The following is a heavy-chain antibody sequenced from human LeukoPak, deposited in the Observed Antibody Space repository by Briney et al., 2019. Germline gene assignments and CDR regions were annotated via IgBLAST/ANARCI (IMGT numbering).Heavy chain of an antibody. J-gene: IGHJ4*02. CDR3: ARGRAADIVATIGVYYFDY. V-gene: IGHV4-34*01. D-gene: IGHD5-12*01. CDR1: GFTVSSNY. Sequence: GSLRLSCAASGFTVSSNYMSWVRQAPGKGLEWIGEINHSGSTNYNPSLKSRVTISVDTSKNQFSLKLSSVTAADTAVYYCARGRAADIVATIGVYYFDYWGQGTLVTVSS. CDR2: INHSGST.